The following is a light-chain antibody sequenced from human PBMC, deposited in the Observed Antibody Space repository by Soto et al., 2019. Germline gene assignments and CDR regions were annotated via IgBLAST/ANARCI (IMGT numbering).Light chain of an antibody. V-gene: IGKV1-39*01. CDR3: QQSCSTPPWT. Sequence: DIQMTQSPSSLSASVADRVTTTCRASQSISSYLNWYQQKPGKAPKLLIYAASSLQSGVPSRFSGSGSGTDFTLTISSLQPEDFATYYCQQSCSTPPWTFGQGTKVEIK. J-gene: IGKJ1*01. CDR1: QSISSY. CDR2: AAS.